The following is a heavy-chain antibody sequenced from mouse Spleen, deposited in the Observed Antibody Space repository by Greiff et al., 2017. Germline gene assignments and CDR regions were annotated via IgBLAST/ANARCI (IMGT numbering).Heavy chain of an antibody. CDR2: IDPSDSYT. J-gene: IGHJ2*01. CDR3: ARSYGKNYFDY. Sequence: QVQLQQPGAELVKPGASVKLSCKASGYTFTSYWMQWVKQRPGQGLEWIGEIDPSDSYTNYNQKFKGKATLTVDTSSSTAYMQRSSLTSEDSAVYYFARSYGKNYFDYWGQGTTLTVSS. V-gene: IGHV1-50*01. CDR1: GYTFTSYW. D-gene: IGHD2-1*01.